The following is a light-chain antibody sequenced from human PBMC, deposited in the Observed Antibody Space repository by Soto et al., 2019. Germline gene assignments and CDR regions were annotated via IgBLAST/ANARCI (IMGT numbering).Light chain of an antibody. Sequence: DIQITQSPSSLSASVGDRVTITCRASQSISSYLNWYQQKPGKAPKLLIYAASSLQSGVPSRFSGSGSGTDFTLTISSLQPEDFATYDCQQANSFSSLTFGGGTKVDIK. J-gene: IGKJ4*01. CDR3: QQANSFSSLT. V-gene: IGKV1-39*01. CDR1: QSISSY. CDR2: AAS.